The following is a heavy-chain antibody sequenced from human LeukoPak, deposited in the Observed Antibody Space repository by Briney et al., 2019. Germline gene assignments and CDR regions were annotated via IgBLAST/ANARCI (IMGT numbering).Heavy chain of an antibody. J-gene: IGHJ4*02. CDR2: IYHSGST. Sequence: SGTLSLTCAVSGGSISSSNWWSWVRQPPGKGLEWIGEIYHSGSTNYNPSLKSRVTISVDKSKNQFSLKLSSVTAADTAVYYCARDLVVVVAASTTVTYFDYWGQGTLVTVSS. CDR3: ARDLVVVVAASTTVTYFDY. CDR1: GGSISSSNW. V-gene: IGHV4-4*02. D-gene: IGHD2-15*01.